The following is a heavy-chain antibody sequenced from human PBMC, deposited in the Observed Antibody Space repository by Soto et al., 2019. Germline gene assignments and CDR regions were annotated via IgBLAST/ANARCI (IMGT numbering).Heavy chain of an antibody. V-gene: IGHV4-59*01. Sequence: PSETLSLTCTVSGGSISSYYWSWIRQPPGKGLENIGYIYYSGSTNYNPSIKSRVTISVDTSKNQFSLKLSSVTAADTAVYYCARDLGSAAFDIWGQGTMVTVSS. D-gene: IGHD1-26*01. CDR3: ARDLGSAAFDI. J-gene: IGHJ3*02. CDR2: IYYSGST. CDR1: GGSISSYY.